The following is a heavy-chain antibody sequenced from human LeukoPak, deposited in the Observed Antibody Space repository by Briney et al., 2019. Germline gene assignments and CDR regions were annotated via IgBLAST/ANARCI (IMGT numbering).Heavy chain of an antibody. CDR2: ITGSGGST. CDR1: GFTFSSYA. D-gene: IGHD6-13*01. CDR3: ARDRGSSSLIYFEY. Sequence: GGSLRLSCAASGFTFSSYAMSWVRQAPGKGLEWVSGITGSGGSTYYADSVKGRFTVSRDNSKNTLYLQMNSLRVEDTAVYYCARDRGSSSLIYFEYCGQGTLVTVSS. V-gene: IGHV3-23*01. J-gene: IGHJ4*02.